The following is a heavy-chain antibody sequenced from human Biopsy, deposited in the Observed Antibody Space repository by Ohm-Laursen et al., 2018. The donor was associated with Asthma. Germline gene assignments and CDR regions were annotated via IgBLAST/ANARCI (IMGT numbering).Heavy chain of an antibody. Sequence: SGTLSLTCTVSGDSIRRDYWSWIRQPPGRGLEWVGYIYYSGSTNYNPSLKSRITISVDASKNQFSLKLNSVTAADTAIYYCAVYSSGGFDYWGQGSLVTVSS. CDR2: IYYSGST. D-gene: IGHD6-6*01. V-gene: IGHV4-59*03. J-gene: IGHJ4*02. CDR1: GDSIRRDY. CDR3: AVYSSGGFDY.